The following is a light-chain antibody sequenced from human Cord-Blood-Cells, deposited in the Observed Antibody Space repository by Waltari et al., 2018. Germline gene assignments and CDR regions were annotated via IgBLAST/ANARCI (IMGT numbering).Light chain of an antibody. Sequence: DIVMTQSPDSLAVFLGERAAINSKSSQSVLYSSNNKNYLAWYQQKPGQPPKLLIYWTSTRESGVPDRFSGSGSGTDFTLTISSLQAEDVAVYYCQQYYSTPRTFGQGTKVEIK. J-gene: IGKJ1*01. CDR2: WTS. CDR3: QQYYSTPRT. CDR1: QSVLYSSNNKNY. V-gene: IGKV4-1*01.